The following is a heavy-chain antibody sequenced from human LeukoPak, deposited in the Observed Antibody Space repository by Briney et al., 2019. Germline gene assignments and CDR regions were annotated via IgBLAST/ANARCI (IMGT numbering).Heavy chain of an antibody. CDR3: ARVSGSYFDY. V-gene: IGHV4-38-2*02. J-gene: IGHJ4*02. D-gene: IGHD3-3*01. CDR1: GYPISSGYY. Sequence: KPSETLSLTCTVSGYPISSGYYWGWIRQPPGKGLEWIGSIYHSGSTYYNPSLKSRVTISVDTSKNQFSLKLSSVTAADTAVYYCARVSGSYFDYWGQGTLVTVSS. CDR2: IYHSGST.